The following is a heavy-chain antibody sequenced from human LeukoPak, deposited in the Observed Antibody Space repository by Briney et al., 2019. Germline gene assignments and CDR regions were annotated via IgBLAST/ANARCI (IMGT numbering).Heavy chain of an antibody. Sequence: SVKVSCKASGGTFSSNAISWVRQAPGQGLEWMGGIIPIFGTANHAQKFQGRVTITADESTTTAYMELSSLRSEDTAVYYCARRNSGDYSVDYWGQGTLVTVSS. CDR3: ARRNSGDYSVDY. CDR1: GGTFSSNA. J-gene: IGHJ4*02. D-gene: IGHD4-17*01. V-gene: IGHV1-69*13. CDR2: IIPIFGTA.